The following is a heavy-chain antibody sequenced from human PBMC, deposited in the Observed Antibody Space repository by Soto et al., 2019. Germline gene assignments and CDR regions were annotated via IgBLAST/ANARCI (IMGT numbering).Heavy chain of an antibody. J-gene: IGHJ6*02. Sequence: QVQLVESGGGVVQPGRSLRLSCAASGFTFSSYGMHWVRQAPGKGLEWVAVIWYDGSNKYYADSVKGRFTISRDNSKNTLYLQMNSLRAEDTAVYYCAREYGDYYYYGMDVWGQGITVTVSS. CDR3: AREYGDYYYYGMDV. CDR2: IWYDGSNK. V-gene: IGHV3-33*01. CDR1: GFTFSSYG. D-gene: IGHD4-17*01.